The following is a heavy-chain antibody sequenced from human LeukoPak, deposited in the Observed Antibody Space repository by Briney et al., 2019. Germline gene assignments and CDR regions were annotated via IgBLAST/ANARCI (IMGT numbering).Heavy chain of an antibody. D-gene: IGHD6-19*01. CDR1: GFTFSSYG. CDR2: IWYDGSNK. J-gene: IGHJ4*02. V-gene: IGHV3-33*06. Sequence: PGGSLRLSCAASGFTFSSYGMHWVRQAPGKGLEWVAVIWYDGSNKYNADSVKGRFTISRDNSKNTLYLQMNSLRAEDTAVYYCAKNPLKHSCGWGTLDYWGQGTLVTVSS. CDR3: AKNPLKHSCGWGTLDY.